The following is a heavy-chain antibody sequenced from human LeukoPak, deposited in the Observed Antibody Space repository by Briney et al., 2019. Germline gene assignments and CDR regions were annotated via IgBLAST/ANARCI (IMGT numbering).Heavy chain of an antibody. Sequence: GGSLRLSCAASGFTFSSYSMNWVRQAPGKGLEWVSSISSSSSYIYYADSVKGRFTISRDNAKNSLYLQMNSLRAEDTAVYYCATVTVAAADTKGVDYWGQGTLVTVSS. CDR3: ATVTVAAADTKGVDY. CDR1: GFTFSSYS. J-gene: IGHJ4*02. CDR2: ISSSSSYI. V-gene: IGHV3-21*01. D-gene: IGHD6-13*01.